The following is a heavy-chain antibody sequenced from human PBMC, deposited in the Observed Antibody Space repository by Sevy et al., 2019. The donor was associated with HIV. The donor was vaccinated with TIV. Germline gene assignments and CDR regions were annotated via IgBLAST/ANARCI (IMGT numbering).Heavy chain of an antibody. V-gene: IGHV3-11*01. CDR1: GFTFSDYY. Sequence: GGSLRLSCAASGFTFSDYYMSWIRQAPGKGLEWVSYISSSGSTIYYADSVKGRITISRDGAKNSLYLQMNSLRAEDTAVYYCAREHIAAAGRGAGYFDYWGQGTLVTVSS. CDR3: AREHIAAAGRGAGYFDY. J-gene: IGHJ4*02. D-gene: IGHD6-13*01. CDR2: ISSSGSTI.